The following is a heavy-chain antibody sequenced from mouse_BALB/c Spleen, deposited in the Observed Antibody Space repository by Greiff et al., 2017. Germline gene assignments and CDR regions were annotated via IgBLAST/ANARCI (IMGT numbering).Heavy chain of an antibody. D-gene: IGHD2-1*01. CDR3: ARGDGNYVGYAMDY. V-gene: IGHV1S81*02. CDR2: INPSNGRT. Sequence: QVQLKQPGAELVKPGASVKLSCKASGYTFTSYWMHWVKQRPGQGLEWIGEINPSNGRTNYNEKFKSKATLTVDKSSSTAYMQLSSLTSEDSAVYYCARGDGNYVGYAMDYWGQGTSVTVSS. CDR1: GYTFTSYW. J-gene: IGHJ4*01.